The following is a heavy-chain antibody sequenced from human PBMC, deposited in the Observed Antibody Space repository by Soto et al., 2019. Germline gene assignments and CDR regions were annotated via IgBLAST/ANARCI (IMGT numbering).Heavy chain of an antibody. CDR2: IYYSGST. Sequence: SETLSLTCTVSGGSISSGGYYWSWIRQHPGKGLEWIGYIYYSGSTYYNPTLKSRVTISVDTSKNQFSLKLSSVTAADTAVYYCARENYYYGSGRQRWFDPWGQGTLVTVSS. J-gene: IGHJ5*02. D-gene: IGHD3-10*01. V-gene: IGHV4-31*03. CDR3: ARENYYYGSGRQRWFDP. CDR1: GGSISSGGYY.